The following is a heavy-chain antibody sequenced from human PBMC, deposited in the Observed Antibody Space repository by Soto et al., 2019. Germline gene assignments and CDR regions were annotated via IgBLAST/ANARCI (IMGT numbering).Heavy chain of an antibody. D-gene: IGHD3-3*01. J-gene: IGHJ6*03. CDR2: INHSGST. Sequence: PSETLSLTCAVYGGSFSGYYWSWIRQPPGKGLEWIGEINHSGSTKYNPSLKSRVTISVDTSKNQFSLKLSSVTAADTAVYYCARMERDYYYYMDVWGKGTTVTVSS. CDR3: ARMERDYYYYMDV. CDR1: GGSFSGYY. V-gene: IGHV4-34*01.